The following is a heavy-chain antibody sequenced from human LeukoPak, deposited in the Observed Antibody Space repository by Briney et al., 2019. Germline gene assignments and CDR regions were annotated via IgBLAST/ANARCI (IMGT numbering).Heavy chain of an antibody. CDR2: LFYGGST. D-gene: IGHD6-19*01. V-gene: IGHV4-39*01. CDR3: ASSVAGTESFDY. Sequence: SETLSLTCTVSGGSIYSSRYYWGWIRQPPGKGLEWMGSLFYGGSTYYNPSLKSRVTTSVDSSKNQFSLRLSSVTAADTAVYYCASSVAGTESFDYWGQGTLVTVSS. J-gene: IGHJ4*02. CDR1: GGSIYSSRYY.